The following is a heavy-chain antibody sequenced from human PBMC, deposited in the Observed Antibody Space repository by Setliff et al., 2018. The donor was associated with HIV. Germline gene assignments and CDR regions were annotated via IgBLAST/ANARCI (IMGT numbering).Heavy chain of an antibody. Sequence: SETLSLTCAVYGGSFSAYHWSWIRQTPGKGLEWLGEINHSGSTAYNLALESRVSMSIDTSKNQLSLKLTSVTAADTAIYYCARGRDYTGSWFRPFYLDFWGHGNLVTV. D-gene: IGHD3-3*01. CDR2: INHSGST. CDR1: GGSFSAYH. CDR3: ARGRDYTGSWFRPFYLDF. V-gene: IGHV4-34*01. J-gene: IGHJ4*01.